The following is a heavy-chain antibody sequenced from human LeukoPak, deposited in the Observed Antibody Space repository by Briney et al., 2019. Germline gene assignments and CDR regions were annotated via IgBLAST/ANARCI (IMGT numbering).Heavy chain of an antibody. CDR3: AIRDGHTDH. V-gene: IGHV1-3*03. CDR1: GYTFTNYA. CDR2: INAANGYA. D-gene: IGHD5-24*01. J-gene: IGHJ4*02. Sequence: ASVKVSCKASGYTFTNYAMHWVRQAPGQRPEWLGWINAANGYAKYSQELQGRVIITRDTSASTAYMELSSLRSEDMAIYYCAIRDGHTDHWGQGTLVTVSS.